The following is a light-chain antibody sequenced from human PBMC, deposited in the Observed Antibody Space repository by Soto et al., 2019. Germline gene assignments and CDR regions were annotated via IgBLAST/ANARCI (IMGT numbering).Light chain of an antibody. Sequence: EIVMTQSPATLSVSPGERATLSCRASQSVSSNLAWYQQKPGQAPRLLIYGASTRATGIPARFSGSGSGTECTLTISSLQSEDVAVYYCQQYNNWPLLFGGGTKVEIK. CDR1: QSVSSN. CDR2: GAS. CDR3: QQYNNWPLL. V-gene: IGKV3-15*01. J-gene: IGKJ4*01.